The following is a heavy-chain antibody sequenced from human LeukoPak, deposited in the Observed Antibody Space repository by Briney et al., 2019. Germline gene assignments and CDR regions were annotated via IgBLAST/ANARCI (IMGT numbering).Heavy chain of an antibody. CDR1: GGSFSGYY. D-gene: IGHD4-23*01. CDR3: ARATVDDAFDI. V-gene: IGHV4-34*01. Sequence: SETLSLTCAVYGGSFSGYYWSWIRQPPGKGLEWIGETNHSGSTNYSPSHKSRVTISVDTSKNQFSLKLSSVTAADTAVYYCARATVDDAFDIWGQGTMVTVSS. J-gene: IGHJ3*02. CDR2: TNHSGST.